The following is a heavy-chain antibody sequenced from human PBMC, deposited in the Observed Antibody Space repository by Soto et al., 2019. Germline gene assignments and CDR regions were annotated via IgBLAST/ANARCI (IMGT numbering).Heavy chain of an antibody. J-gene: IGHJ6*02. CDR3: ARNMDYYYGRGSGNGHGV. Sequence: QVQLVQSGAEVKEPGDSVRVSCEASGYTFTAYYIHWVRQAPGQGLEWMGWINPKFGDTTYAQDFQGRVSMTRDMSIRTVYMELSSLTPDDTAIYYCARNMDYYYGRGSGNGHGVWGQGTTVTVFS. V-gene: IGHV1-2*02. D-gene: IGHD3-10*02. CDR2: INPKFGDT. CDR1: GYTFTAYY.